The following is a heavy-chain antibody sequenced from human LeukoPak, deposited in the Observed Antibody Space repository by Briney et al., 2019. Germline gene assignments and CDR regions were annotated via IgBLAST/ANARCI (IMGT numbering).Heavy chain of an antibody. CDR3: ARVRAKSTITFDAFDI. V-gene: IGHV3-21*01. Sequence: GGSLRLSCAASGFTFSNAWMSWVRQAPGEGLEWVSSISSSSNYIYYADSVKGRFTISRDNAKNSLYLQMNSLRAEDTAVYYCARVRAKSTITFDAFDIWGQGTMVTVSS. D-gene: IGHD3-16*01. CDR1: GFTFSNAW. CDR2: ISSSSNYI. J-gene: IGHJ3*02.